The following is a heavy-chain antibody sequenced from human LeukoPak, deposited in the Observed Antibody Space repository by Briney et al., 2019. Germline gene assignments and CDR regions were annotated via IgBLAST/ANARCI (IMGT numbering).Heavy chain of an antibody. CDR2: IYHSGST. D-gene: IGHD6-13*01. CDR1: GGSISNFY. J-gene: IGHJ4*02. CDR3: AREAPPGHSSSWYN. Sequence: SETLSLTCTVSGGSISNFYWSWIRQPPGKGLEWIGSIYHSGSTYYNPSLKSRVTISVDTSKNQFSLKLSSVTAADTAVYYCAREAPPGHSSSWYNWGQGTLVTVSS. V-gene: IGHV4-38-2*02.